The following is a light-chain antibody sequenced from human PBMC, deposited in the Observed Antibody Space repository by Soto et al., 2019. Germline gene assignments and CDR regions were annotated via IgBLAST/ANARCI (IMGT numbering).Light chain of an antibody. CDR3: QQSNSFPWT. V-gene: IGKV1-12*01. CDR1: QGISSW. CDR2: GAS. Sequence: DIQMAQSPSSVSASVGDRVTITCRASQGISSWLAWYQQRPGKAPKLLIYGASKLQSGVPSRFSGSKSGTDFTLTISSLQPEDYATYYCQQSNSFPWTFGQGTKVEIK. J-gene: IGKJ1*01.